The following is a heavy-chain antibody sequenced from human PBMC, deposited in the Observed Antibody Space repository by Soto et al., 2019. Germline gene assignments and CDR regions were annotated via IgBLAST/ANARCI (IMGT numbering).Heavy chain of an antibody. CDR1: GFTFSSFS. D-gene: IGHD4-17*01. J-gene: IGHJ4*02. CDR2: MSSYVGII. V-gene: IGHV3-64D*06. Sequence: GGSLRLSCSASGFTFSSFSMHWVRQSPGKGLEYVSHMSSYVGIIYYADSVKGRFTISRDNSKNMLYLQMSSLRPDDSAVYYCVKSRGGANYGCLGWGKGNKVSVSS. CDR3: VKSRGGANYGCLG.